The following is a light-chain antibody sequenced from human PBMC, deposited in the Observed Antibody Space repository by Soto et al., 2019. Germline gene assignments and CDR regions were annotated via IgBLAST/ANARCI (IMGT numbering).Light chain of an antibody. CDR3: QQYDGY. J-gene: IGKJ2*01. Sequence: DVQMTQSPSTLSASVGDRVTITCRASQSISTWLAWDQQKPGKAPKLLIHDASSLESGVPSRFSGSGSGAEFTLTISSLQPDDFGTYYCQQYDGYFGQGTRLEIK. CDR2: DAS. V-gene: IGKV1-5*01. CDR1: QSISTW.